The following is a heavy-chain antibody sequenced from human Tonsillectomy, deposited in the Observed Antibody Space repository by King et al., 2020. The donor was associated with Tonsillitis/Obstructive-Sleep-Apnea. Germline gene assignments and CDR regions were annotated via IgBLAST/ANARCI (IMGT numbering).Heavy chain of an antibody. J-gene: IGHJ5*02. CDR2: IKQDGSEK. V-gene: IGHV3-7*04. D-gene: IGHD2-15*01. CDR3: AREGYCSGGSCYSNWFDP. CDR1: GFTFSSYW. Sequence: QLVQSGGGLVQPGGSLRLSCAASGFTFSSYWMSGVRQAPGKGLEWVANIKQDGSEKYYVDSVKGLFTISRDNAKNSLSLQMNSLRAEDTAVYYWAREGYCSGGSCYSNWFDPWGQGTLVTVSS.